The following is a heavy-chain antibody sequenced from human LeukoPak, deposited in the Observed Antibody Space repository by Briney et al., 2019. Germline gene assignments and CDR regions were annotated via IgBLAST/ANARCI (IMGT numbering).Heavy chain of an antibody. V-gene: IGHV3-30*02. CDR3: ARGGVDIVSYFDY. CDR1: GFSFSNFG. Sequence: AGGSLRLSCVASGFSFSNFGMHWVRQAPGKGLEWLIFIQSDGSHKYYADSVRGRFTISRDNSKNTAYLQMTSLRPEDTAVYYCARGGVDIVSYFDYWGQGTLVTVSS. J-gene: IGHJ4*02. D-gene: IGHD5/OR15-5a*01. CDR2: IQSDGSHK.